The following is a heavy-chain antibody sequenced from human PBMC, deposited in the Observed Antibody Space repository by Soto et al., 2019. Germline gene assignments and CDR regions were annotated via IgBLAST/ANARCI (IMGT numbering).Heavy chain of an antibody. CDR1: GGSISSFY. CDR2: IYYSGTT. D-gene: IGHD3-10*01. J-gene: IGHJ6*03. V-gene: IGHV4-59*01. Sequence: QVQLPESGPGLVKTSETLSLTCTVSGGSISSFYWSWIRQSPGKGLELIGYIYYSGTTHYNPSLESRVPIAVATSKNEFSLKLRSVTTAAPAVYYCARILGVPPYYYYYYMVVWGRGTPVTVSS. CDR3: ARILGVPPYYYYYYMVV.